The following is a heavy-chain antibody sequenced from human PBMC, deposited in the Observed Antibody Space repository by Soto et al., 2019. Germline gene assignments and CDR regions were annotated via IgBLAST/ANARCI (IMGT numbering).Heavy chain of an antibody. Sequence: SETLSLTCAVSGYSISSGYYGGWIRQPPGXGLEWIGSIYHSGSTYYNPSLKSRVTISVDTSKNQFSLKLSSVTAADTAVYYCAGEAKEFLESYSRRHNWFDPWGQGTLVTVSS. J-gene: IGHJ5*02. CDR2: IYHSGST. CDR3: AGEAKEFLESYSRRHNWFDP. D-gene: IGHD3-3*01. V-gene: IGHV4-38-2*02. CDR1: GYSISSGYY.